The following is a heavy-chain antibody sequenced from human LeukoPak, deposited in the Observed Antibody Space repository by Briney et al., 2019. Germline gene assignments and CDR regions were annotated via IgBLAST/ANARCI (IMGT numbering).Heavy chain of an antibody. Sequence: SETLSLTCAVYGGSFSGYYWSWIRQPPGKGLEWIGEINHSGSTNYNPSLKSRVTISVDTSKNQFSLELSSVTAADTAVYYCATAYSSGEYYFDYWGQGTLVTVSS. J-gene: IGHJ4*02. D-gene: IGHD6-19*01. CDR2: INHSGST. CDR3: ATAYSSGEYYFDY. V-gene: IGHV4-34*01. CDR1: GGSFSGYY.